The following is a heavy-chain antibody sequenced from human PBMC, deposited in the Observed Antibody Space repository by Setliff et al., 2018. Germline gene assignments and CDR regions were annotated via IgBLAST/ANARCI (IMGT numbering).Heavy chain of an antibody. J-gene: IGHJ3*02. CDR2: IYYSGST. CDR1: GGSISSHY. CDR3: AGLTLRGYSYGYEAFDI. Sequence: SETLSLTCTVSGGSISSHYWSWIRQPPGKGLEWIGSIYYSGSTNYNPSLKSRVTISVDTSKNQFSLKLSSVTAADTAVYYCAGLTLRGYSYGYEAFDIWGQGTMVTVSS. D-gene: IGHD5-18*01. V-gene: IGHV4-59*11.